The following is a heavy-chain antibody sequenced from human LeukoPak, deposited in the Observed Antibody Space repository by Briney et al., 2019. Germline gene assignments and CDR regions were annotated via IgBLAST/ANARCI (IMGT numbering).Heavy chain of an antibody. CDR1: GFTVSSNY. CDR3: ARATVVTPAGFDY. V-gene: IGHV3-53*01. Sequence: GGSLRLSCAASGFTVSSNYMSWVRQAPGKGLEWVSVTYSGGSTYYADSVKGRFTISRDNSKNTLYLQMNSLRAEDTAVYYCARATVVTPAGFDYWGQGTLVTVSS. D-gene: IGHD4-23*01. CDR2: TYSGGST. J-gene: IGHJ4*02.